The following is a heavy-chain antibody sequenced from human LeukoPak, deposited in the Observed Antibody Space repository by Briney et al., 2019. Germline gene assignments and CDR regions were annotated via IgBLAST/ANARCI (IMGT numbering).Heavy chain of an antibody. Sequence: GGSLRLSCVASGFTFSSHGMHWVRQAPGKGLEWVAVIWYDGSIKYYAESVKGRFTISRDNAKNTLYLQMNSLRAEDTAVYYCARMSASYLDYWGRGTLVTVSS. CDR2: IWYDGSIK. J-gene: IGHJ4*02. V-gene: IGHV3-33*01. CDR3: ARMSASYLDY. CDR1: GFTFSSHG. D-gene: IGHD3-3*01.